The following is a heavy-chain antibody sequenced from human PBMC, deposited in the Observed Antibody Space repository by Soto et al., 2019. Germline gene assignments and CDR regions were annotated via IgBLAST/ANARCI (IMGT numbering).Heavy chain of an antibody. Sequence: QVQLQESGPGLVKPSQTLSLTCTVSGASISSGGHYWSWIRQHPGKGLEWIGYIYYSGSTYYNPSLKSRLAISVDTSKNQFTLTPNSLTAADTAVYYCARAPRGFLWYFDYWGQGTLVTVSS. D-gene: IGHD3-3*01. J-gene: IGHJ4*02. CDR1: GASISSGGHY. CDR2: IYYSGST. V-gene: IGHV4-31*03. CDR3: ARAPRGFLWYFDY.